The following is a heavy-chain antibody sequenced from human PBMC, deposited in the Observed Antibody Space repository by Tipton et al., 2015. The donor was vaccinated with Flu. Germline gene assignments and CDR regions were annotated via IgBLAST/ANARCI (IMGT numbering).Heavy chain of an antibody. CDR3: ARASSSVTYSMDAFNI. J-gene: IGHJ3*02. D-gene: IGHD4-11*01. CDR1: GFSFSDYY. CDR2: ISATGNTI. Sequence: QLVQSGGGLVKAGGSLRVSCAASGFSFSDYYMTWIRQAPGRGLEWVSYISATGNTIKYADSVKGRFTISRDNANNSLYLEMNSLRVEDTAVYYCARASSSVTYSMDAFNIWGQGTMVTVSA. V-gene: IGHV3-11*01.